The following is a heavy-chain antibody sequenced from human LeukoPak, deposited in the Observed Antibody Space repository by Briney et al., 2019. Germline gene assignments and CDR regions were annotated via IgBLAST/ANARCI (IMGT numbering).Heavy chain of an antibody. Sequence: ASLKVSCKVSGYPLTELSIQWVRQAPGQGLEWMGGFDPEDGETVSAQKFQGRVTMTEDTSTDTSYMELSSLRSDDTAVYYCASATRWESGGFDCWGQGTLVTISS. CDR1: GYPLTELS. J-gene: IGHJ4*02. V-gene: IGHV1-24*01. CDR3: ASATRWESGGFDC. CDR2: FDPEDGET. D-gene: IGHD3-10*01.